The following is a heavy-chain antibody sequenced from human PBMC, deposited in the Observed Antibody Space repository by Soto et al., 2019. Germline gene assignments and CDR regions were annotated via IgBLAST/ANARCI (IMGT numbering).Heavy chain of an antibody. V-gene: IGHV4-31*03. D-gene: IGHD2-2*01. J-gene: IGHJ6*02. Sequence: SETLSLTCTVSGGSIRRDNYYWSWIRQYPGKGLEWIGYIYYSGTTYYNPSLNSRGTISVDASKNQFSLKLISVTAADTAVYFCARYCSSTSCYRKGMDVWGQGTTVT. CDR3: ARYCSSTSCYRKGMDV. CDR2: IYYSGTT. CDR1: GGSIRRDNYY.